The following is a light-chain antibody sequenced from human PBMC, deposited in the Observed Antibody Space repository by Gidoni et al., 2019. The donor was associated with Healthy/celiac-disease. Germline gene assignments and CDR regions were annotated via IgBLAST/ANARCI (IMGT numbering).Light chain of an antibody. J-gene: IGKJ4*01. CDR2: DAS. Sequence: EIVLTQSPATLSLSPGERATLSCRASQSVSSYLAWYQPKPAQAPRLLIYDASNRATGIPARFSGSGSGTDFTLTISSLEPEDFAVYYCQQRSNWPPLTFGGGTKVEIK. CDR1: QSVSSY. CDR3: QQRSNWPPLT. V-gene: IGKV3-11*01.